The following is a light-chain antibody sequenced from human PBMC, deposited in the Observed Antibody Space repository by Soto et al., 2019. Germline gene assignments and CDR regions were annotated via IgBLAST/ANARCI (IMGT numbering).Light chain of an antibody. V-gene: IGKV1-6*01. CDR1: QGIRSD. CDR2: AAS. Sequence: AIQMTQSPSSLSASVGDRVTITCRASQGIRSDLGWYQQKQGKAPKLLIYAASTLQSGVPSRFSGSGSGTDFTLTISSLQPEDFATYSCLQDYNYPRTCGQGTKVEIK. J-gene: IGKJ1*01. CDR3: LQDYNYPRT.